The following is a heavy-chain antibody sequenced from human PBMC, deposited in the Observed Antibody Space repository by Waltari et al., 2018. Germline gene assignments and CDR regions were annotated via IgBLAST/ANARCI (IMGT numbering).Heavy chain of an antibody. V-gene: IGHV4-31*01. D-gene: IGHD3-22*01. CDR1: GGSISSGGYY. Sequence: VQLQESGPGLVKPSQTLSLTCTVSGGSISSGGYYWDCIRQYPGKGLEWIGNIYYSGGTDYIPTLKSILIILIDTSKNQFSRRQSSVTAADTAVYYCARGRRYYDSTVYAKYYFDYWGQGTRVTVSS. CDR2: IYYSGGT. CDR3: ARGRRYYDSTVYAKYYFDY. J-gene: IGHJ4*02.